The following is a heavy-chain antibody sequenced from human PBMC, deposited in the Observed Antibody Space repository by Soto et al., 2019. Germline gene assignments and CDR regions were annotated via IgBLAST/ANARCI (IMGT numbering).Heavy chain of an antibody. CDR2: IIPIFGTA. D-gene: IGHD3-10*01. CDR1: GGTFSSYA. J-gene: IGHJ4*02. Sequence: SVKVSCKASGGTFSSYAISWVRQAPGQGLEWMEGIIPIFGTANYAQKFQGRVTITADESTSTAYMELSSLRSEDTAVYYCARAYYYGSGSSTAPYYFDYWGQGTLVTVSS. CDR3: ARAYYYGSGSSTAPYYFDY. V-gene: IGHV1-69*13.